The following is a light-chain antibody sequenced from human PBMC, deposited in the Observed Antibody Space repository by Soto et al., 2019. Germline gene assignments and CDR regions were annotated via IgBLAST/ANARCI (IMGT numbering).Light chain of an antibody. CDR3: QQYNSYSWT. CDR2: QAS. CDR1: RSISTW. Sequence: DIQMTQSPSTLSASVGDRVTMTCRASRSISTWLAWYQQKPGEAPKVLIYQASSLESGVPSRFSGSGSGTQFTLTISSLQPDDSATYYCQQYNSYSWTFGQGTKVEIK. V-gene: IGKV1-5*03. J-gene: IGKJ1*01.